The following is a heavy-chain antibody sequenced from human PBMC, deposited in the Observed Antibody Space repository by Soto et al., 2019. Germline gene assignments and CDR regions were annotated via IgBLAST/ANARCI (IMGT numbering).Heavy chain of an antibody. D-gene: IGHD3-22*01. V-gene: IGHV4-34*01. CDR3: ARGPITTNPRFDP. CDR2: VNHSGST. CDR1: GGSFSGYY. Sequence: ETLSLTCAVYGGSFSGYYWSWIRQPPGKGLEWIGEVNHSGSTNYNPSLKSRVTISVDTSKNQFSLKLSSVTAADTAVYYCARGPITTNPRFDPWGQGTLVTVSS. J-gene: IGHJ5*02.